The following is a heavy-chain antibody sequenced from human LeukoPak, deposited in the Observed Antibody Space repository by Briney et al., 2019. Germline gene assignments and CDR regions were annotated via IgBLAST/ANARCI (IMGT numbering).Heavy chain of an antibody. J-gene: IGHJ4*02. CDR2: INPNSGGT. CDR1: GYTFTGYY. D-gene: IGHD2-2*01. CDR3: ARSKGIVVVPAATAYYFDY. Sequence: ASVKVSCKASGYTFTGYYMHWVRQAPGQGLEWMGWINPNSGGTNYAQKFQGRVTMTRDTSISTAYMELSSLRSEDTAVYYCARSKGIVVVPAATAYYFDYWGQGTLVTVSS. V-gene: IGHV1-2*02.